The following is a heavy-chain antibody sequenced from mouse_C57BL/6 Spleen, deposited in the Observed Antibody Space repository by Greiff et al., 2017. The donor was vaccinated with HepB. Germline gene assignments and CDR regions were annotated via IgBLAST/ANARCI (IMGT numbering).Heavy chain of an antibody. CDR3: ASPPYYYGSSFYFDY. CDR2: IYPRDGST. CDR1: GYTFTDHT. Sequence: QVQLQQSDAELVKPGASVKISCKVSGYTFTDHTIHWMKQRPEQGLEWIGYIYPRDGSTKYNEKFKGKATLTADKSSSTAYMQLSSLTSEDSAVYFCASPPYYYGSSFYFDYWGQGTTLTVSS. D-gene: IGHD1-1*01. V-gene: IGHV1-78*01. J-gene: IGHJ2*01.